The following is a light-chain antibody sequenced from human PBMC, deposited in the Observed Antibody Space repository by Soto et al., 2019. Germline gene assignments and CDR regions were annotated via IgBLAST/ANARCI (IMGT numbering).Light chain of an antibody. CDR2: NSY. CDR3: AAWDARLNGYV. CDR1: SSNIGSKT. Sequence: QSVLTQPPSASGTPGQRVTISCSGSSSNIGSKTVNWYQQLPGTVPKLLIYNSYQRPSGVPDRFSGSKSGTSASLAISGLQSEDEADYYCAAWDARLNGYVFGTGTKATV. J-gene: IGLJ1*01. V-gene: IGLV1-44*01.